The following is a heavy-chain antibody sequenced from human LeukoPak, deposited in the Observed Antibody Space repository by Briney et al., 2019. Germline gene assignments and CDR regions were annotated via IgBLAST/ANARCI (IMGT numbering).Heavy chain of an antibody. D-gene: IGHD3-22*01. CDR2: INPNSGGT. Sequence: GASVKVSCKASGYTFTGYYMHWVRQAPGQGLEWMGWINPNSGGTNYAQKFQGRVTMTRDTSISTAYMELSRLRSDDTAVYYCARERRYYDSSGLCQHWGQGTLATDSS. J-gene: IGHJ1*01. CDR1: GYTFTGYY. V-gene: IGHV1-2*02. CDR3: ARERRYYDSSGLCQH.